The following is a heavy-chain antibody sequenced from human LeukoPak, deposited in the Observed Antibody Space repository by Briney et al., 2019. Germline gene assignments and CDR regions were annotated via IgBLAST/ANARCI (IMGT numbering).Heavy chain of an antibody. Sequence: GASVKVSCKASGYTFTGYYMHWVRQAPGQGLEWMGWINPNSGGTNYAQKFQGRVTMTRDTSIGTAYMELSRLRSDDTAVYYCARTWGVGIEYYFDYWGQGTLVTVSS. V-gene: IGHV1-2*02. CDR3: ARTWGVGIEYYFDY. J-gene: IGHJ4*02. CDR2: INPNSGGT. D-gene: IGHD2-21*01. CDR1: GYTFTGYY.